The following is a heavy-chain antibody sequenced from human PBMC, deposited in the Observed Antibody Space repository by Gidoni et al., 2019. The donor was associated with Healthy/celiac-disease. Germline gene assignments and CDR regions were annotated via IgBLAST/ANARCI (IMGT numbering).Heavy chain of an antibody. CDR3: AKVQVEPLADYYYYYMDV. Sequence: QVQLVESGGGVVQPGRSLRLSCAASGFTFSSYGMHWVRQAPGKGLEWVAVILYDGSNKYYADSVKGRFTISRDNSKNTLYLQMNSLRAEDTAVYYCAKVQVEPLADYYYYYMDVWGKGTTVTVSS. D-gene: IGHD1-1*01. J-gene: IGHJ6*03. V-gene: IGHV3-30*18. CDR1: GFTFSSYG. CDR2: ILYDGSNK.